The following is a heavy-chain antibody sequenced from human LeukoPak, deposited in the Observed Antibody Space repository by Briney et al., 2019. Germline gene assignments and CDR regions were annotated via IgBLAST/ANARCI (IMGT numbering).Heavy chain of an antibody. Sequence: ASVKVSCKASGCTFTSYGISWVRQAPGQGLEWMGWISAYNGNTNYAQKLQGRVTMTTDTSTSTTYMELRSLRSDDTAVYYCARSGYSYGYAHFDYWGQGTLVTVSS. V-gene: IGHV1-18*01. CDR3: ARSGYSYGYAHFDY. CDR1: GCTFTSYG. J-gene: IGHJ4*02. CDR2: ISAYNGNT. D-gene: IGHD5-18*01.